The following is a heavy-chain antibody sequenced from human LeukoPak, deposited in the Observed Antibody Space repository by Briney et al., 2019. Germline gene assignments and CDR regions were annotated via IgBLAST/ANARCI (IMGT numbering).Heavy chain of an antibody. CDR1: GFTFSSYW. Sequence: PGGSLRLSCAASGFTFSSYWMHWVRQAPGEGLVWVSRINSDGSSTSYADSVKGRFTISRDNAKNTLYLQMNSLRAEDTAVYYCASYDSSGYYYFDYWGQGTLVTVSS. V-gene: IGHV3-74*01. D-gene: IGHD3-22*01. J-gene: IGHJ4*02. CDR3: ASYDSSGYYYFDY. CDR2: INSDGSST.